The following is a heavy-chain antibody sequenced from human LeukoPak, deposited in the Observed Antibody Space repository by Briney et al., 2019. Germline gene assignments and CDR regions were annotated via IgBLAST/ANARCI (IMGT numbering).Heavy chain of an antibody. V-gene: IGHV3-23*01. CDR3: AKGPKRWELLCYFDY. D-gene: IGHD1-26*01. Sequence: PGGSLRLSCAASGFTFSSYAMSWVRQAPGKGLEWVSAISGSGGSTYYADSVKGRFTISRDNSKNTLYLQMNSLRAEDMAVYYCAKGPKRWELLCYFDYWGQGTLVTVSS. CDR1: GFTFSSYA. J-gene: IGHJ4*02. CDR2: ISGSGGST.